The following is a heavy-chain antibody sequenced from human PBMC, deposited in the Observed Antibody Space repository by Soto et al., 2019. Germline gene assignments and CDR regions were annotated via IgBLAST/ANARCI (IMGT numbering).Heavy chain of an antibody. CDR1: GGSFSGYC. D-gene: IGHD2-15*01. J-gene: IGHJ4*02. CDR3: AREGDGRNYFDY. Sequence: PSETLSLTCAVYGGSFSGYCWSWIRQPPGKGLEWIGEINHSGSTNYNPSLKSRVTISVDTSKNQFSLKLSSVTAADTAVYYCAREGDGRNYFDYWGQGTLVTVSS. CDR2: INHSGST. V-gene: IGHV4-34*01.